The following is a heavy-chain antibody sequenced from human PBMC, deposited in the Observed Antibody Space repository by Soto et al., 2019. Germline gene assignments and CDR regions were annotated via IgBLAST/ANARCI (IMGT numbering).Heavy chain of an antibody. V-gene: IGHV1-69*06. J-gene: IGHJ6*02. Sequence: SVKVSCKASGGTFGSYAISWVRQAPGQGLEWMGGIIPIFGTANYAQKFQGRVTITADKSTSTAYMELSSLRSEDTAVYYCARAEVVVAATAYYYGMDVWGQGTTVTVSS. D-gene: IGHD2-15*01. CDR1: GGTFGSYA. CDR3: ARAEVVVAATAYYYGMDV. CDR2: IIPIFGTA.